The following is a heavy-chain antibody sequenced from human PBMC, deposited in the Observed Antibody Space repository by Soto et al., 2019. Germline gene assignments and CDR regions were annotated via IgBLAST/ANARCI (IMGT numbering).Heavy chain of an antibody. D-gene: IGHD2-15*01. CDR1: GYTFPSYY. J-gene: IGHJ6*02. V-gene: IGHV1-46*01. CDR2: INPSGGST. Sequence: ASVTVACKASGYTFPSYYVHWVRQAPGQGLEWMGIINPSGGSTSYAQKFQGRVTMTRDTSTSTVYMELSSLRSEDTAVYYCARVYCSGGSCHLEKYYYYGMDVWGQGTTVTVSS. CDR3: ARVYCSGGSCHLEKYYYYGMDV.